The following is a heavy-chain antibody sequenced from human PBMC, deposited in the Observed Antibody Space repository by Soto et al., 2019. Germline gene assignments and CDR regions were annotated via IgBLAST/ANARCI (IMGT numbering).Heavy chain of an antibody. Sequence: SVQVSCKASRNTLSSYAFSWLREAPGKGFELMGTIIPILGTTEYEQKFQGRVTITADESTTTVYMELSGLTSGDTAVYFCARGYQPILPYDFWGQGTLVTVSS. D-gene: IGHD2-15*01. V-gene: IGHV1-69*11. J-gene: IGHJ4*02. CDR1: RNTLSSYA. CDR2: IIPILGTT. CDR3: ARGYQPILPYDF.